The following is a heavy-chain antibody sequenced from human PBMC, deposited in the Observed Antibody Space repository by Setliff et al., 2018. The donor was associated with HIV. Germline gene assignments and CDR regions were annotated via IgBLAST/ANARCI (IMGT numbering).Heavy chain of an antibody. V-gene: IGHV4-31*03. J-gene: IGHJ3*02. CDR1: GVSIISGGFY. CDR3: ARDLHANHHVVDI. Sequence: PSETLSLTCSVSGVSIISGGFYFSWIRHHPGKGLEWIGTVYYTGKTYYNPSLQSRLTMSADTSKNQLYLKINSVTAADTAVYFCARDLHANHHVVDIRGPGTMVTVSS. CDR2: VYYTGKT. D-gene: IGHD2-15*01.